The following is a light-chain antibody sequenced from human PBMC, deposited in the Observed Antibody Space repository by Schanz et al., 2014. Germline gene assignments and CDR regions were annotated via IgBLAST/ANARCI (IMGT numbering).Light chain of an antibody. CDR3: ASYTSTSIVV. J-gene: IGLJ2*01. CDR1: TSDVGAYNY. Sequence: QSALTQPPSASGSLGQSVTISCTGTTSDVGAYNYVSWYQQHPGKAPKLMIYEVSKRPSGVSNRFSGSKSGNTASLTISGLQAEDEADFYCASYTSTSIVVFGGGTKLTVL. V-gene: IGLV2-14*01. CDR2: EVS.